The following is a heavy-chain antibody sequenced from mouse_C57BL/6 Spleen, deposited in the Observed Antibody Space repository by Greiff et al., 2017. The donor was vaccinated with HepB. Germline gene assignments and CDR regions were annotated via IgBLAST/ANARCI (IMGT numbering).Heavy chain of an antibody. CDR1: GYTFTSYG. D-gene: IGHD2-5*01. CDR3: ARYEDYSNYFYYFGY. Sequence: QVQLQQSGAELARPGASVKLSCKASGYTFTSYGIRWVKQRTGQGLEWIGEIYPRSGNTYYNEKFKGKATLTADKSSSTAYMELRSLTSEDSAVYFCARYEDYSNYFYYFGYWGQGTTLTVSS. J-gene: IGHJ2*01. CDR2: IYPRSGNT. V-gene: IGHV1-81*01.